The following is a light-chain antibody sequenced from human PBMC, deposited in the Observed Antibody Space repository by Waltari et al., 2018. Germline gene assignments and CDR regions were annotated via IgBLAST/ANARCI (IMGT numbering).Light chain of an antibody. CDR2: VRSDGSH. V-gene: IGLV4-69*02. Sequence: QLVVTQSPSASASLGASVNLTCTLSSGHSSYAISWHQQQSEKAPRYLMKVRSDGSHTKADGIPDRFSGSSSGSERYPTLSSLQPEDEADYYCQTWGTGFVVFGGGTKLTVL. J-gene: IGLJ2*01. CDR3: QTWGTGFVV. CDR1: SGHSSYA.